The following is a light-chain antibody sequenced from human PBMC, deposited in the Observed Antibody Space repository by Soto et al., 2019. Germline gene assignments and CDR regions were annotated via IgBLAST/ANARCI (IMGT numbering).Light chain of an antibody. CDR2: GAS. Sequence: DIVLTQSPCTLSLSPGERATLSCRASQSVSSSYLAWYQQKPGQAPRLLIYGASSRATGIPDRFSGSGSGTDFTLTISRLEPEDFAVDYCQQYGSSPRTFGKGTKVEIK. CDR1: QSVSSSY. J-gene: IGKJ1*01. CDR3: QQYGSSPRT. V-gene: IGKV3-20*01.